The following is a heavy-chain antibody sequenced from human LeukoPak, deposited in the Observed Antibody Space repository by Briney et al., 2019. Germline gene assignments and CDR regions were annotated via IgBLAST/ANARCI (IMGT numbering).Heavy chain of an antibody. CDR3: ARDAGWGYYDL. J-gene: IGHJ4*02. CDR2: IDKHGSGK. Sequence: GGSLRLSCVASGFTFSTSWVTWDRQAPGKGLEWVANIDKHGSGKYYVDSVKGRFAISRDYASNSVFLQMDSLRAEDTSVYYCARDAGWGYYDLWGQGTPVTVSS. CDR1: GFTFSTSW. D-gene: IGHD1-26*01. V-gene: IGHV3-7*01.